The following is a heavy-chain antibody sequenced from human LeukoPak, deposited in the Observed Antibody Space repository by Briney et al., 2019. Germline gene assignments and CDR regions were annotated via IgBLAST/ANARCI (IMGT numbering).Heavy chain of an antibody. Sequence: GGSLRLSCAASGLSFSTHGMHWVRQAPGKGLEWVAFIRYDGVNKSYGDSVKGRFTISRDNSKNTLYLEMNSLRPEDTAVYYCAKEAGASARNFQHWGQGTLVTVSS. J-gene: IGHJ1*01. D-gene: IGHD2-15*01. CDR3: AKEAGASARNFQH. V-gene: IGHV3-30*02. CDR2: IRYDGVNK. CDR1: GLSFSTHG.